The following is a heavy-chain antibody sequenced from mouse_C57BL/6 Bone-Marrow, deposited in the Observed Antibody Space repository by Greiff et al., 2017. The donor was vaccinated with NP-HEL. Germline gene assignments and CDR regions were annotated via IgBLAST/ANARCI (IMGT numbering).Heavy chain of an antibody. CDR1: GYTFTDYE. J-gene: IGHJ2*01. CDR2: IDPETGGT. V-gene: IGHV1-15*01. CDR3: TRGGYDGPLRIY. D-gene: IGHD2-2*01. Sequence: QVQLKQSGAELVRPGASVTLSCKASGYTFTDYEMHWVKQTPVHGLEWIGAIDPETGGTAYNQKFKGKAILTADKSSSTAYMELRSLTSEDSAVYYCTRGGYDGPLRIYWGQGTTLTVSS.